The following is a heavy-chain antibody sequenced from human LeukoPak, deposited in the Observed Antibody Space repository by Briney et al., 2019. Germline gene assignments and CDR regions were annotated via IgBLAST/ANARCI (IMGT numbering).Heavy chain of an antibody. J-gene: IGHJ4*02. CDR1: RFTFCDYA. V-gene: IGHV3-49*04. CDR3: TRAPYSNYVNLDY. Sequence: PGGSLRLSCTASRFTFCDYAISWVRQAPGKGLEWVGFIRSKAFGGTTEYAASGKGRFTISRDDSKSIAYLQMNNLKTEDTAVYYCTRAPYSNYVNLDYWGQGTLVTVSS. D-gene: IGHD4-11*01. CDR2: IRSKAFGGTT.